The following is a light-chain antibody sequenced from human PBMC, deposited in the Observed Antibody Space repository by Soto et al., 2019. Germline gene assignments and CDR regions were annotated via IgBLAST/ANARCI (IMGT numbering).Light chain of an antibody. Sequence: DIQMTQSPSTLSASVGDRVTITCRASQSISSWLAWYQQKPGKAPNLLIYDVSSLESGVSSRFSGSGSGTEFTLTISSLQPDDFATSYCQQYNSYSLFGGGTKVEIK. CDR1: QSISSW. CDR3: QQYNSYSL. V-gene: IGKV1-5*01. CDR2: DVS. J-gene: IGKJ4*01.